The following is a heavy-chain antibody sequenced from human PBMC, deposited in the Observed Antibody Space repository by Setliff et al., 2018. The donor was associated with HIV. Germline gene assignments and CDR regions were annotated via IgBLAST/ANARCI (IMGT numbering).Heavy chain of an antibody. CDR1: GGTFSSYV. CDR3: ALPYCSGGNCWSSASLPPAGWFDP. Sequence: EASVKVSCKASGGTFSSYVISWVRQAPGQGPEWMGGIIPMYGVTNYAQKFQGRVTITTDESTSTAYMELSSLRSEDTAVYYCALPYCSGGNCWSSASLPPAGWFDPWGQGTLVTVS. V-gene: IGHV1-69*05. D-gene: IGHD2-15*01. CDR2: IIPMYGVT. J-gene: IGHJ5*02.